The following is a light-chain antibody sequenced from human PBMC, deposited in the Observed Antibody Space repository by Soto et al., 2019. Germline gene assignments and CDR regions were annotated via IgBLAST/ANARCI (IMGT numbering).Light chain of an antibody. Sequence: DVQMNQSPSSLSAFVGDIVTITCRASQGIAPYLAWLQQKPGKVPKLLIYATSTLQSGVPSRFSGSGSGTDFTITINSRQPEDGGTYYCQKYNSAHLPFGGGTKVESK. CDR1: QGIAPY. V-gene: IGKV1-27*01. CDR3: QKYNSAHLP. J-gene: IGKJ4*01. CDR2: ATS.